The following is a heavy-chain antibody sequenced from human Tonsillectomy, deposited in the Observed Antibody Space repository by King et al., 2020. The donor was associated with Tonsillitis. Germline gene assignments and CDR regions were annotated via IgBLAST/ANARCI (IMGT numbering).Heavy chain of an antibody. CDR2: IYYSGST. J-gene: IGHJ4*02. CDR1: GGSISSGDYY. CDR3: ASVANSDYVWGSYLLQPVDY. Sequence: VQLQESGPGLVKPSQTLSLTCTVSGGSISSGDYYWSWIRQPPGKGLEWIGYIYYSGSTYYNPSLKSRVTISVDTSKNQFSLKLSSVTAADTAVYYCASVANSDYVWGSYLLQPVDYWGQGTLVTVSS. V-gene: IGHV4-30-4*01. D-gene: IGHD3-16*02.